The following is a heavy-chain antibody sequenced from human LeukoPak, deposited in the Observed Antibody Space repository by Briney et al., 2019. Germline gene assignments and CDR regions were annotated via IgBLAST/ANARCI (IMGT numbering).Heavy chain of an antibody. Sequence: GGALRLSCAGSGFPFSSHGMNWVRQAPGKGVEGVSGISPGGRTYYADCVKGGFTISRDDSKNTLYLQMRNLRADDTAVYYCAKDGAWLRFDDWGQGILVTVSS. D-gene: IGHD5-12*01. CDR2: ISPGGRT. CDR1: GFPFSSHG. V-gene: IGHV3-23*01. CDR3: AKDGAWLRFDD. J-gene: IGHJ4*02.